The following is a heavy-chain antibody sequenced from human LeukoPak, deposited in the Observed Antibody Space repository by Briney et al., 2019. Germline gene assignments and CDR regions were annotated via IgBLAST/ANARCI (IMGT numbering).Heavy chain of an antibody. CDR1: GYTFTGYY. CDR2: INPNSGGT. Sequence: ASVKVSCKASGYTFTGYYIHWVRQAPGQGLEWMGWINPNSGGTNYAQRFQGRVTMTRDTSISTAYMELSRLKSDDTAVYYCARGSFSADAPLVLDYFHHWGQGTLVTVSS. V-gene: IGHV1-2*02. CDR3: ARGSFSADAPLVLDYFHH. J-gene: IGHJ1*01. D-gene: IGHD5-18*01.